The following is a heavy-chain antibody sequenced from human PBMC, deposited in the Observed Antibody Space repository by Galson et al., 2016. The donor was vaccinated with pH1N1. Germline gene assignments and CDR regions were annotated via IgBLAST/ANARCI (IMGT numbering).Heavy chain of an antibody. CDR2: IIPIFGIL. V-gene: IGHV1-69*13. CDR1: GGTFSSYA. J-gene: IGHJ4*02. CDR3: AGAGFGTYKFDS. Sequence: SVKVSCKASGGTFSSYAISWVRQAPGHGLEWMGGIIPIFGILNYAQHFQGRVTITADEFTSTAYMERSSLTSEDTAVYYCAGAGFGTYKFDSWGQGTLVTVSS. D-gene: IGHD5-24*01.